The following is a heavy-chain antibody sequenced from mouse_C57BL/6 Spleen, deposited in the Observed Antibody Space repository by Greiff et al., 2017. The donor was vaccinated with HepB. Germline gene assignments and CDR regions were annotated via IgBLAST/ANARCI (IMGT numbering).Heavy chain of an antibody. CDR2: FHPYNDDT. D-gene: IGHD3-2*02. CDR1: GYTFTTYP. J-gene: IGHJ3*01. CDR3: ARRGSGYQAWFAY. Sequence: VQLQQSWAELVKPGASVKMSCKASGYTFTTYPIEWMKQNHGKSLEWIGNFHPYNDDTKYNEKFKGKATLTVEKSSSTVYLELSRLTSDDSAVYDCARRGSGYQAWFAYWGQGTLVTVSA. V-gene: IGHV1-47*01.